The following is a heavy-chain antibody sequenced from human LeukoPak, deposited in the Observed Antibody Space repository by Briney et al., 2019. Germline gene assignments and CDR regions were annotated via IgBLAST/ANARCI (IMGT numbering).Heavy chain of an antibody. CDR3: ANSYYDSSGYWVYFDY. Sequence: GRSLRLSCAASGLTFDDYAMHWVRQAPGKGLEWVSGISWNSGSIGYADSVKGRFTISRDNAKNSLYLQMNSLRAEDTALYYCANSYYDSSGYWVYFDYWGQGTLVTVSS. CDR2: ISWNSGSI. J-gene: IGHJ4*02. V-gene: IGHV3-9*01. D-gene: IGHD3-22*01. CDR1: GLTFDDYA.